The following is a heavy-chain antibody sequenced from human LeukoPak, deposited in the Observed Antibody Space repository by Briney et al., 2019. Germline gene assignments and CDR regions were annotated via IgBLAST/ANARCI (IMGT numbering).Heavy chain of an antibody. D-gene: IGHD4-17*01. V-gene: IGHV4-4*02. CDR1: GGSISISNW. CDR2: IYHSGST. J-gene: IGHJ6*02. CDR3: ARRSIAHYTVTSTYYYYYGMDV. Sequence: SGTLSLTCAVSGGSISISNWWSWVRQPPGKGLEGIGEIYHSGSTNYKPSLKSRVTISVDKSKNQFSLKLSSVTAADTAVYYCARRSIAHYTVTSTYYYYYGMDVWGQGTTVTVSS.